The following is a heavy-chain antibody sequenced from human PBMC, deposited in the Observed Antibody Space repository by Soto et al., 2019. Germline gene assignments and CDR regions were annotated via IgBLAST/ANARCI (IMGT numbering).Heavy chain of an antibody. CDR1: GFTFSTYA. CDR3: ASSPYDSSGYYNY. J-gene: IGHJ4*02. CDR2: IWYDGSNK. Sequence: PGGSLRLSCAASGFTFSTYAMSWVRQAPGKGLEWVAVIWYDGSNKYYADSVKGRFTISRDNSKNTLYLQMNSLRAEDTAVYYCASSPYDSSGYYNYWGQGTLVTVSS. D-gene: IGHD3-22*01. V-gene: IGHV3-33*08.